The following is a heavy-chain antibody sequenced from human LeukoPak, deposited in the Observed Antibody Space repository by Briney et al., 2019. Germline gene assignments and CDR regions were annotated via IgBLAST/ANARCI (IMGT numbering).Heavy chain of an antibody. CDR1: GFTFTAYY. CDR3: ARVYGGSSAGRSFDS. Sequence: ASVKVSCKASGFTFTAYYIHWVRQAPGQGLEWMGYINPHSGGTSSPQKFQGRVTMTTDTSISAAYMELRSLRSDDTAVYYCARVYGGSSAGRSFDSWGQGTLVTVSS. D-gene: IGHD1-26*01. J-gene: IGHJ4*02. V-gene: IGHV1-2*02. CDR2: INPHSGGT.